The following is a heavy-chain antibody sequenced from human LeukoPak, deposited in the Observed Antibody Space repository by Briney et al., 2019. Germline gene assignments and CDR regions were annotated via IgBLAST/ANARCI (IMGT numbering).Heavy chain of an antibody. Sequence: PSETLSLTCAVYGGSFSGYYWSWIRQPPGKGLEWIGEINHSGSTNYNPSLKSRVTISVDTSKNQFSLKLSSVTAADTAVYYCARPSVGLEPHDYWGQGTLVTVSS. CDR1: GGSFSGYY. CDR3: ARPSVGLEPHDY. CDR2: INHSGST. J-gene: IGHJ4*02. D-gene: IGHD3/OR15-3a*01. V-gene: IGHV4-34*01.